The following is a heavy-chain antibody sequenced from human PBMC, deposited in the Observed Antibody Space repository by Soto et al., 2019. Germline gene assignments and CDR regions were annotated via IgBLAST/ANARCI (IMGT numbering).Heavy chain of an antibody. J-gene: IGHJ3*02. CDR1: GYNFNRYW. Sequence: EVYLAQSGAEVKKPGESLKISCKGSGYNFNRYWIGWVRQMPGKGLEWMGVIYPGDSDTRYSPSLQGQVTISADKSSSAAYLQWSSLQASDTATYYCARSLVNGTYEAVDIWGQGTMVTVSS. V-gene: IGHV5-51*03. CDR3: ARSLVNGTYEAVDI. CDR2: IYPGDSDT. D-gene: IGHD6-13*01.